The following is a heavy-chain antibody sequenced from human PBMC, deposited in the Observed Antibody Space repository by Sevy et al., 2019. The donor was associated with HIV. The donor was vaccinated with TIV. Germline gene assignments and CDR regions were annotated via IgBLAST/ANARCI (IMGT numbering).Heavy chain of an antibody. CDR2: ISSSSSTI. J-gene: IGHJ4*02. D-gene: IGHD2-21*01. CDR3: ARDRGAYCGGDCYSYSGYFDY. CDR1: GFTFSSYS. V-gene: IGHV3-48*01. Sequence: GGSLRLSCAASGFTFSSYSMNWVRQAPGKGLEWVSYISSSSSTIYYADSVKGRFTISRDNAKNSLYLQMNSLRAEDTAVYYCARDRGAYCGGDCYSYSGYFDYWGQGTLVTVSS.